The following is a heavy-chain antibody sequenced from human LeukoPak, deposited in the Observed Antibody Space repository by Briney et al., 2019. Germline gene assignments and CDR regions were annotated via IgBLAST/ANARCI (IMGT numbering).Heavy chain of an antibody. CDR2: IYHSGST. J-gene: IGHJ4*02. V-gene: IGHV4-39*07. D-gene: IGHD1-26*01. CDR1: GGSISSSSYY. Sequence: SETLSLTCTVSGGSISSSSYYWGWIRQPPGKGLEWIGSIYHSGSTYYNPSLKSRVTISVDTSKNQFSLKLSSVTAADTAVYYCARDRGTYRPIDYWGQGTLVTVFS. CDR3: ARDRGTYRPIDY.